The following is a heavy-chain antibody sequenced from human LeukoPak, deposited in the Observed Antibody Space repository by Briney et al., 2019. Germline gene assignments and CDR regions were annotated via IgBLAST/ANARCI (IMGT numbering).Heavy chain of an antibody. J-gene: IGHJ4*02. CDR3: ARGRDSSWLPFDY. CDR1: GGSFSGYY. D-gene: IGHD6-13*01. V-gene: IGHV4-34*01. Sequence: PSETLSLTCAVYGGSFSGYYWSWIRQPPGKGLEWIGEINHSGSTNYNPSLKSRVTISVDTSKNQVSLKLSSVTAADTAVYYCARGRDSSWLPFDYWGQGTLVTVSS. CDR2: INHSGST.